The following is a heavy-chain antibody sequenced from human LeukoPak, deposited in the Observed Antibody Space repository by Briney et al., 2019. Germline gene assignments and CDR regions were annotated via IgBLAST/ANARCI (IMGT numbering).Heavy chain of an antibody. J-gene: IGHJ5*02. CDR2: IYYSGST. D-gene: IGHD3-9*01. V-gene: IGHV4-39*01. Sequence: SETLSLTCTVSGGSISSSSYYWGWIRQPPGKGLEWIGSIYYSGSTYYNPSLKSRVTISVDTSKNQFSLKLSSVTAADTAVYYCARTLVKYFDNNWFDPWGQGTLVTVSS. CDR1: GGSISSSSYY. CDR3: ARTLVKYFDNNWFDP.